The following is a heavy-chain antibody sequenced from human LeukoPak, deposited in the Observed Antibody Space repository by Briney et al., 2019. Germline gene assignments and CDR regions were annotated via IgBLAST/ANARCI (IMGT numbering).Heavy chain of an antibody. D-gene: IGHD4-17*01. J-gene: IGHJ4*02. CDR2: ISYSSNYI. Sequence: KAGGSLRLSCAASGFTFSDYYMSWIRQAPGNGLEWVSSISYSSNYIYYADSLKGRFTISRDNPKNSLYLQMNSLRAEDTAVYYCARSQIMTTVTFDYWGQGTLVTVSS. V-gene: IGHV3-11*06. CDR3: ARSQIMTTVTFDY. CDR1: GFTFSDYY.